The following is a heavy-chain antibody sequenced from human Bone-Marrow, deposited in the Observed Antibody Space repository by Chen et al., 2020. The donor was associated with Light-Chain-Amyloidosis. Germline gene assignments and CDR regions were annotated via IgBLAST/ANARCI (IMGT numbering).Heavy chain of an antibody. Sequence: QVQLQQWGPGLLKPSETLSLTCGVYGGSLSGYYWRWIRQSPGKGLGWIGEINHSGDTKYNTSLRGRVTISVDTSKNQFSLKLRSVTAADTVVYYWARGEAGYSYGISLDPWGQGTLVTVSS. D-gene: IGHD5-18*01. CDR2: INHSGDT. CDR3: ARGEAGYSYGISLDP. CDR1: GGSLSGYY. V-gene: IGHV4-34*01. J-gene: IGHJ5*02.